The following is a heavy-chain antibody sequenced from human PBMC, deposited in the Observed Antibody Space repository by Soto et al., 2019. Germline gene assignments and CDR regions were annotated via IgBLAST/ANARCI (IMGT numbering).Heavy chain of an antibody. V-gene: IGHV3-48*03. D-gene: IGHD6-19*01. CDR1: GFTFSSYE. Sequence: PGGSLRLSCAASGFTFSSYEKNRVRQAPGKGLEWVSYISSSGSTIYYADSVKGRFTISRDNAKNSLYLQMSSLRAEDTAVYYCARDKGWYIDYYYYGMDVWGQGTTVTVSS. J-gene: IGHJ6*02. CDR2: ISSSGSTI. CDR3: ARDKGWYIDYYYYGMDV.